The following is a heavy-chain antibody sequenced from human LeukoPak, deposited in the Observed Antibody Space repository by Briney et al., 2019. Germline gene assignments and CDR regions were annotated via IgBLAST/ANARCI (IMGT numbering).Heavy chain of an antibody. Sequence: GGSLRLSCAASGFIFRSHTMNWVRQGPGKGLEWVSYISSTSGTIYYADSVKGRFTISRDNAKNSLYLQMNSLRAEDTAVYYCARDRMGSLFYYGMDVWGQGTTVTVSS. D-gene: IGHD3-10*01. CDR1: GFIFRSHT. J-gene: IGHJ6*02. CDR3: ARDRMGSLFYYGMDV. CDR2: ISSTSGTI. V-gene: IGHV3-48*01.